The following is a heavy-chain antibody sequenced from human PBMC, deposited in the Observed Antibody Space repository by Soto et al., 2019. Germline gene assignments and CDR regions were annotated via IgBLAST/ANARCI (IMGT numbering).Heavy chain of an antibody. V-gene: IGHV2-5*02. J-gene: IGHJ4*02. CDR2: IYWDNDK. CDR1: GFSLNTRGVG. Sequence: QITLKESGPTLVKPTQTLTLTCAFSGFSLNTRGVGVGWIRQPPGKALEWLALIYWDNDKRYSPSLKSRLTIAHDTPKIRVVIPMTYMYSVATATYYCAHNDSYTSGIIYWGQGTLVTVST. D-gene: IGHD3-10*01. CDR3: AHNDSYTSGIIY.